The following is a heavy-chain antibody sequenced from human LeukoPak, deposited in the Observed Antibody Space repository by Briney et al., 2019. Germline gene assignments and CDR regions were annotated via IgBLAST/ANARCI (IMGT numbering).Heavy chain of an antibody. D-gene: IGHD3-22*01. CDR3: AREGDSSGYTDAFDI. J-gene: IGHJ3*02. Sequence: GASVKVSCKVSGYTLTEFSIHWVRQAPGKGLEWMGGFDPEDSKTIYAQKFQGRVTMTEDTSTDTAYMELSRLRSEDTAVYYCAREGDSSGYTDAFDIWGQGTMVTVSS. V-gene: IGHV1-24*01. CDR1: GYTLTEFS. CDR2: FDPEDSKT.